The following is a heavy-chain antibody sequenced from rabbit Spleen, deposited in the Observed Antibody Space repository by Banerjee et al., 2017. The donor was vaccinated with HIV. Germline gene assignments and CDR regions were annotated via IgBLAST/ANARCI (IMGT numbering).Heavy chain of an antibody. CDR1: GFDFSSRYW. CDR2: IDTGGSGST. Sequence: QEQLVESGGGLVQPEGSLTLTCKASGFDFSSRYWMSWVRQAPGKGPEWIACIDTGGSGSTYYASWVNGRFTISRASSTTVSLQMTSLTAADTATYFCAREANSGWGVVLYYFNLWGPGTLVTVS. D-gene: IGHD4-1*01. CDR3: AREANSGWGVVLYYFNL. V-gene: IGHV1S45*01. J-gene: IGHJ4*01.